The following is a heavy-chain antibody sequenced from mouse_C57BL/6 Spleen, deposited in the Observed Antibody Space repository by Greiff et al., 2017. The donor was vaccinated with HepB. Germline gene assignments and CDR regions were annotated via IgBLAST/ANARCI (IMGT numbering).Heavy chain of an antibody. J-gene: IGHJ4*01. CDR1: GFTFSSYA. D-gene: IGHD1-1*02. Sequence: EVQLVESGGGLVKPGGSLKLSCAASGFTFSSYAMSWVRQTPEKRLEWVATISDGGSYTYYPDNVKGRFTISRDNAKNNLYLQMSHLKSEDTAMYYCARDQGLWAMDYWGQGTSVTVSS. CDR2: ISDGGSYT. CDR3: ARDQGLWAMDY. V-gene: IGHV5-4*01.